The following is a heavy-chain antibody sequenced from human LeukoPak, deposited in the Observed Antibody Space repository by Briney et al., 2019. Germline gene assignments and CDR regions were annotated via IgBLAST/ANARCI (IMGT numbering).Heavy chain of an antibody. V-gene: IGHV4-61*02. J-gene: IGHJ4*02. Sequence: SQTLSLTCTVSGGSISSGSYYWSWIRQPAGKGLEWIGRIYTSGSTNYNPSLKSRVTISVDKSKNQFSLKLSSVTAADTAVYYCARGRPDFDYWGQGTLVTVSS. CDR1: GGSISSGSYY. CDR3: ARGRPDFDY. CDR2: IYTSGST.